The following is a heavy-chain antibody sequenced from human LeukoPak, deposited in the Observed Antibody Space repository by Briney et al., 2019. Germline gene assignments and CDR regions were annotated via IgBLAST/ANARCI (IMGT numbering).Heavy chain of an antibody. CDR2: ISSSGSTI. CDR3: ARDSSGGHFDY. J-gene: IGHJ4*02. V-gene: IGHV3-48*03. D-gene: IGHD3-22*01. Sequence: GGPLRLSCAASGFTFSSYEMIWLRQSPGKGLECVSYISSSGSTIYYADSVKGRFTISRDNAKNSLYLQMNSLRAEDTAVYYCARDSSGGHFDYWGQGTLVTVSS. CDR1: GFTFSSYE.